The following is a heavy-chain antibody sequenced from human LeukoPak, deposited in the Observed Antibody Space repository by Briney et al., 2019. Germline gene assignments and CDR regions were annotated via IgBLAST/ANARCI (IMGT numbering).Heavy chain of an antibody. CDR2: INHSGST. CDR1: GGSFSGYY. Sequence: SETLSLTCAVYGGSFSGYYWSWIRQPPGKGLEWIGEINHSGSTNYNPSLKSRVTISVDTSKNQFSLKLSSVTAADTAVYYCAGDEGLDLWGRGTLVTVSS. V-gene: IGHV4-34*01. J-gene: IGHJ2*01. CDR3: AGDEGLDL.